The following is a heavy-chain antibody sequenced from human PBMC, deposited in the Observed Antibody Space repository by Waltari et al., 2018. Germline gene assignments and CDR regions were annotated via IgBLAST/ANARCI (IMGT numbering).Heavy chain of an antibody. D-gene: IGHD1-26*01. J-gene: IGHJ3*02. CDR3: AKVHGTSKRDAFDI. V-gene: IGHV3-23*01. Sequence: EVQLLESGGGLVQPGGSLRLSCAASGFTFSSYAMSWVRQAPGKGLEWVSGISGSGGSKSDAESVKGRFTSTGYNSKNTLFLRRSSLKAEYTAVYYCAKVHGTSKRDAFDIWGQGTMVTVSS. CDR2: ISGSGGSK. CDR1: GFTFSSYA.